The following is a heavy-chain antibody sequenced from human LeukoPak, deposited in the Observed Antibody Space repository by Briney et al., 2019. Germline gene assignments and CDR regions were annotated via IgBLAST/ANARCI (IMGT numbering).Heavy chain of an antibody. V-gene: IGHV3-23*01. Sequence: GGSLRLSCAASGFTFSSSAMSWVRQAPGKGLEWVSTISGSGSGSSTYYADSVKGRFTISRDNSKNTLYLQMNSLRAEDTAVYYCAKDRVYGGSRQYYFDYWGQGALVTVSS. D-gene: IGHD1-26*01. CDR3: AKDRVYGGSRQYYFDY. CDR2: ISGSGSGSST. J-gene: IGHJ4*02. CDR1: GFTFSSSA.